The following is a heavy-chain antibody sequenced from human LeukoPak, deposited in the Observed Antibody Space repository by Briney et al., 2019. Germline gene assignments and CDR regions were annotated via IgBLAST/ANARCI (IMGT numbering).Heavy chain of an antibody. CDR2: ISDSGGST. Sequence: GGSRRLSCAASGFTFISYAMSWVRQAPGKGLEWVSAISDSGGSTYYADSVKGRFTISRDNSKNTLYLQMNSQRVEDTAIYYCAKDTSTVPWYFDLWGRGTLVTVSS. CDR3: AKDTSTVPWYFDL. D-gene: IGHD4-17*01. V-gene: IGHV3-23*01. J-gene: IGHJ2*01. CDR1: GFTFISYA.